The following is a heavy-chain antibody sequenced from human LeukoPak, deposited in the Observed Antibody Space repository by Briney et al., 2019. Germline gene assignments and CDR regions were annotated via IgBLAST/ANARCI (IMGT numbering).Heavy chain of an antibody. CDR2: ISSSSSYI. V-gene: IGHV3-21*01. CDR3: ARDEGSSSWYGALDF. Sequence: GGSLRLSCAASGFTFSTYSMNWVRQAPGKGLEWVSSISSSSSYIYYADSVKGRFSISRDNAKNSLYLQMNSLRAEDTAVYYCARDEGSSSWYGALDFWGQGTLVTVSS. CDR1: GFTFSTYS. D-gene: IGHD6-13*01. J-gene: IGHJ4*02.